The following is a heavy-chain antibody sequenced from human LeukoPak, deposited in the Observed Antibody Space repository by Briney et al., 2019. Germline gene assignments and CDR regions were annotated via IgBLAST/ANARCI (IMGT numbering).Heavy chain of an antibody. CDR1: GYTFTSYG. V-gene: IGHV1-18*01. Sequence: ASVKVSCKASGYTFTSYGISWVRQAPGQGLEWMGWISAYNGNTNYAQKFQGRVTMTRNTSISTAYMELSSLRSEDTAVYYCARGRKKYQLLFRYNWFDPWGQGTLVTVSS. CDR2: ISAYNGNT. D-gene: IGHD2-2*01. J-gene: IGHJ5*02. CDR3: ARGRKKYQLLFRYNWFDP.